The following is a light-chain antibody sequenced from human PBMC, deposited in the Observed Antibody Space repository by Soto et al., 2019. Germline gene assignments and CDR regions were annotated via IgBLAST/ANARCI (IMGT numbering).Light chain of an antibody. J-gene: IGKJ5*01. V-gene: IGKV1-39*01. Sequence: DIQMTQSPSTLSASVGDRVTVTCRASHSISNSLNWYQQKPGKAPNLLIYTASSLQSGVPSRFSGSGSGTDFTLIISSLQPEDFASYYCQQSYSSSPITFGPGTRLEN. CDR2: TAS. CDR3: QQSYSSSPIT. CDR1: HSISNS.